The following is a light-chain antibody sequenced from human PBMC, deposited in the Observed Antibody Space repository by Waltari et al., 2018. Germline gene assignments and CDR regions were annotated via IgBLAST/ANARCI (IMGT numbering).Light chain of an antibody. V-gene: IGLV2-14*03. CDR3: SSYTSSSTLWV. CDR2: AVS. J-gene: IGLJ3*02. CDR1: SRDVVGYTY. Sequence: QSALTQPASVSGSPGQSIPISCTGTSRDVVGYTYVSWYQQHPGKAPKLMIYAVSNRPSGVSNRFSGSKSGNTASLTISGLQAEDEADYYCSSYTSSSTLWVFGGGTKLTVL.